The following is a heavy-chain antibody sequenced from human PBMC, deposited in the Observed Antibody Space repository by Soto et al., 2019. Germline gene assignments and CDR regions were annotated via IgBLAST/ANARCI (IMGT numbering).Heavy chain of an antibody. J-gene: IGHJ4*02. CDR2: GYQNGPT. CDR3: ARDAALPGETGRFDY. Sequence: PSETLSLTCAVSGDSIGNNVWGSWVRQPPGKGLEWIGEGYQNGPTDSNPSLQGRVTMSADMSKNQFSLQVTSVTAADTAIYYCARDAALPGETGRFDYWGQGILVTVSS. CDR1: GDSIGNNVW. D-gene: IGHD2-15*01. V-gene: IGHV4-4*02.